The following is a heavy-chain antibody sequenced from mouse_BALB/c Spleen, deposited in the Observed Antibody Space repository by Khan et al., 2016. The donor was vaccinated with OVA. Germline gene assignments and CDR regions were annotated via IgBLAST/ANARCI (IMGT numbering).Heavy chain of an antibody. CDR1: GFNFSPYS. CDR2: ISSDGDYT. J-gene: IGHJ3*01. Sequence: VQLVESGGDLVKSGGSLKLSCAASGFNFSPYSMSWVRQTPDKRLEWVATISSDGDYTYYPDSVQGRFNISRDNAKNTPYLQLSTLKSEDTAMYYCESNLTGSFAYWGQGTVVTVSA. CDR3: ESNLTGSFAY. V-gene: IGHV5-6*01. D-gene: IGHD4-1*01.